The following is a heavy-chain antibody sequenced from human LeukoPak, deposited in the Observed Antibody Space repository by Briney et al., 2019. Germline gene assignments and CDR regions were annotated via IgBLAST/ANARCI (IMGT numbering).Heavy chain of an antibody. D-gene: IGHD5-18*01. CDR3: ARNKKGDRYTYGHDY. Sequence: WGSLRLSCAASGFTFSSYEMNWVRQAPGKGLEWVSYISSGGGIIYYADSVRGRFTISRDNAKNSLYLQMNSLRAEDTAVYYCARNKKGDRYTYGHDYWGQGTLVTVSS. CDR2: ISSGGGII. J-gene: IGHJ4*02. CDR1: GFTFSSYE. V-gene: IGHV3-48*03.